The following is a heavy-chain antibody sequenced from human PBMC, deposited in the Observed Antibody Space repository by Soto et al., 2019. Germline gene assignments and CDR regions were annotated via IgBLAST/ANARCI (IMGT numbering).Heavy chain of an antibody. CDR3: ARGRDIVATMSLNFAY. CDR2: ISYDGSNK. D-gene: IGHD5-12*01. CDR1: GFTFSSYA. Sequence: QVQLVESGGGVVQPGRSLRLSCAASGFTFSSYAMHWVRQAPGKGLEWVAVISYDGSNKYYADSVKGRFTISRDNSKNPQELQMNSMRAEETAVYYFARGRDIVATMSLNFAYWGQGTLVTVSS. V-gene: IGHV3-30-3*01. J-gene: IGHJ4*02.